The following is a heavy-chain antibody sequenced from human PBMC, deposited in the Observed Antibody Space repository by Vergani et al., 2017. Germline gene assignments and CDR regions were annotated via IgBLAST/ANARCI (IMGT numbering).Heavy chain of an antibody. CDR3: AREWAYPPGVEAGLGP. J-gene: IGHJ5*02. D-gene: IGHD3-16*01. CDR2: INPNSGGT. Sequence: QVQLVQSGAEVKKPGASVKVSCKASGYAFTGYYMHWVRQAPGQGLEWMGWINPNSGGTNYAQKLQGRVTMTTDTSTSTAYMELRSLRSDDTAVYYCAREWAYPPGVEAGLGPWGQGTLVTVSS. CDR1: GYAFTGYY. V-gene: IGHV1-2*02.